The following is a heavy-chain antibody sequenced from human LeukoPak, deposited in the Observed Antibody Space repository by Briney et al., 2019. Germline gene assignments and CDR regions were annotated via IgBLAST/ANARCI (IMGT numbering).Heavy chain of an antibody. CDR2: IYASGST. CDR3: ARNPRGIVGANHNWFDP. D-gene: IGHD1-26*01. V-gene: IGHV4-4*07. Sequence: PSETLSLTCTVSGGSISSYYWSWIRQPAGKGLEWIGRIYASGSTNYNPSLKSRVTMSVDTSKSQFSLKLISVTAADTAVYYCARNPRGIVGANHNWFDPWGQGTLVTVSS. J-gene: IGHJ5*02. CDR1: GGSISSYY.